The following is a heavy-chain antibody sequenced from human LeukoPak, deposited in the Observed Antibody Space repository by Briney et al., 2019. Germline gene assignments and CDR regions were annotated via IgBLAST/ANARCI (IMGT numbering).Heavy chain of an antibody. Sequence: PSETLSLTRTVSGGSISSGDYYWSWIRQPPGKGLEWIGYIYYSGSTYYNPSLKSRVTISVDTSKNQFSLKLSSVTAADTAVYYCARAGCSGGSCYPDPYYFDYWGQGTLVTVSS. CDR3: ARAGCSGGSCYPDPYYFDY. V-gene: IGHV4-30-4*01. J-gene: IGHJ4*02. D-gene: IGHD2-15*01. CDR1: GGSISSGDYY. CDR2: IYYSGST.